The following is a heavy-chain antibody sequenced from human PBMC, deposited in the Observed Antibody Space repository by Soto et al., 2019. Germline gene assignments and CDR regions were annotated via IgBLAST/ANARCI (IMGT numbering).Heavy chain of an antibody. CDR2: IYSGGST. CDR3: ARGRDCSSTSCYARSIYYYYMEV. D-gene: IGHD2-2*01. J-gene: IGHJ6*03. CDR1: GFTVSSNY. V-gene: IGHV3-53*04. Sequence: PGGSLRLSCAASGFTVSSNYMSWVRQAPGKGLEWVSVIYSGGSTYYADSVKGRFTISRHNSKNTLYLQMNSLRAEDTAVYYCARGRDCSSTSCYARSIYYYYMEVWGKGTTVTVSS.